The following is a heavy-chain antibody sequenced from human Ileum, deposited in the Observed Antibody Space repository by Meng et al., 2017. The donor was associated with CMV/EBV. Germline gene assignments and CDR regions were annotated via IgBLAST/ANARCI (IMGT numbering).Heavy chain of an antibody. V-gene: IGHV3-30*04. CDR3: AKELESEQRDYGMDV. J-gene: IGHJ6*02. Sequence: GGSLSLSCSASTFTFSSYAINWVRQAPGKGLGWVAIMSSDGSKKYYADTVKGRFTISRDNSKHMVFVQMNSLRVDDTAVYYGAKELESEQRDYGMDVWGQGTTVTVSS. D-gene: IGHD6-25*01. CDR2: MSSDGSKK. CDR1: TFTFSSYA.